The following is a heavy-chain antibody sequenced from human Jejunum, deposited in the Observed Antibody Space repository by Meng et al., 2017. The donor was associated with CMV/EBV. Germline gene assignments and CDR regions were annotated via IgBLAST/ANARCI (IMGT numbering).Heavy chain of an antibody. CDR2: ISASSTYI. CDR3: VRVEAATISVEY. Sequence: CAASGVTFSTYSMNWVRQAPGKGLEWVSSISASSTYIYYADSVKGRFTISRDNAKNSLYLQMNSLRAEDTAIYYCVRVEAATISVEYWGQGTLVTVSS. D-gene: IGHD2-15*01. J-gene: IGHJ4*02. CDR1: GVTFSTYS. V-gene: IGHV3-21*01.